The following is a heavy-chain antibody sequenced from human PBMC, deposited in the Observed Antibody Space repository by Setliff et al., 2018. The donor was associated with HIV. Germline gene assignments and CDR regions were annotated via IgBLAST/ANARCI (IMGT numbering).Heavy chain of an antibody. CDR2: TSYDGTYR. CDR1: GFTFRNYG. Sequence: GGSLRLSCTASGFTFRNYGMNWVRQAPGKGLKWVAITSYDGTYRHYADSVRGRFTISRDNSRNTVYLDMNSLTAEETAVYYCVRGGYYYDNTVFYGHWGQGTLVTVSS. CDR3: VRGGYYYDNTVFYGH. D-gene: IGHD3-22*01. V-gene: IGHV3-30*03. J-gene: IGHJ4*02.